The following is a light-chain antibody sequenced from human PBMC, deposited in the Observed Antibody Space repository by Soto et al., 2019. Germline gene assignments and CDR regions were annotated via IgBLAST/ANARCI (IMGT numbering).Light chain of an antibody. CDR1: SSDVGGYDF. CDR2: DVS. CDR3: SSYTSNSTPL. Sequence: QSVLTQPASVSGSPGQSITISCTGTSSDVGGYDFVSWYQQYPGKAPKLMIYDVSNRPSGVSNRFSGSKSGNTASLTISGLQAEDEADYYCSSYTSNSTPLFGGGTKLPS. J-gene: IGLJ2*01. V-gene: IGLV2-14*01.